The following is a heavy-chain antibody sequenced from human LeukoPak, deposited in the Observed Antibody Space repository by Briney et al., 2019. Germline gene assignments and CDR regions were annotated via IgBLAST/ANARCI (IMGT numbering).Heavy chain of an antibody. D-gene: IGHD2-8*01. Sequence: GGSLRLSCAASGFTFSVYYMSWIRQAPGKGLEWISTISGSDNTIFYTDSVKGRFTISRDNAKNSLYLQMNSLRTEDTAVYYCAREVLYAVDYWGQGALVTVSP. CDR3: AREVLYAVDY. V-gene: IGHV3-11*04. CDR2: ISGSDNTI. CDR1: GFTFSVYY. J-gene: IGHJ4*02.